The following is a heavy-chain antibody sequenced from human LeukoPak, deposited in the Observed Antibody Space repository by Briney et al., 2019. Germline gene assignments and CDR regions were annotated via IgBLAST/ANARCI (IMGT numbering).Heavy chain of an antibody. CDR1: GGSISSYY. CDR3: ASGGYCDSASCLTLNWFDP. CDR2: INHSGST. Sequence: PSETLSLTCTVSGGSISSYYWSWIRQSPEKGLEWIGEINHSGSTNYNPSLKSRVSISIDTSKNQFSLRLSSVTAADTAVYYCASGGYCDSASCLTLNWFDPWGQGTLVTVSS. J-gene: IGHJ5*02. V-gene: IGHV4-34*01. D-gene: IGHD2-2*03.